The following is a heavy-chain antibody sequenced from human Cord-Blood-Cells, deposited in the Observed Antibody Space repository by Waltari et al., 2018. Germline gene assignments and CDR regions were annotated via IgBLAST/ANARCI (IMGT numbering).Heavy chain of an antibody. V-gene: IGHV3-23*01. Sequence: EVQLLESGGGLVQPGGSLRLSCAASGFTFSSYAMSWVRQAPGKGVEWVSAISGSGGSTYYADSVKGRFTISRDNSKNTLYLQMNSLRAEDTAVYYCAKAYDYSNYFFDYWGQGTLVTVSS. CDR2: ISGSGGST. J-gene: IGHJ4*02. CDR1: GFTFSSYA. D-gene: IGHD4-4*01. CDR3: AKAYDYSNYFFDY.